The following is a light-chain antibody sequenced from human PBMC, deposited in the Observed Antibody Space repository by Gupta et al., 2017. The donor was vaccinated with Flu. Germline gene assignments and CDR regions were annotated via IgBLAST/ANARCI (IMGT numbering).Light chain of an antibody. CDR1: NIGSES. J-gene: IGLJ1*01. CDR2: DDN. CDR3: QVWHGNSDHYV. V-gene: IGLV3-21*02. Sequence: SYVLTQPPSVSVAPGQTATITCGGNNIGSESVHWYQQKPGQAPVLVIYDDNSRPSGIPKRFSGSNSGNTATLTISRVEAGDEADYFCQVWHGNSDHYVFGTGTKVTAL.